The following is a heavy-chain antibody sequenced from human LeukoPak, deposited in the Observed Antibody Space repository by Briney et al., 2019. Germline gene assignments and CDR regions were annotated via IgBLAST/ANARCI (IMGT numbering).Heavy chain of an antibody. D-gene: IGHD3-3*01. V-gene: IGHV3-23*01. Sequence: GGSLRLSCAASGFTFKTYAMNWVRQAPGKGLEWVSAISGNGDSTYYGDSVKGRFSISRDNSKNTVFLQMNSLRADDTAVYYCAKADFWCGYLESWGQGTPVRVSS. CDR1: GFTFKTYA. J-gene: IGHJ4*02. CDR2: ISGNGDST. CDR3: AKADFWCGYLES.